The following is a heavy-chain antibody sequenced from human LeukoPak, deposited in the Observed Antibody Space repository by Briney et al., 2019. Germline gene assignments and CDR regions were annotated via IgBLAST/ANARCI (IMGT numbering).Heavy chain of an antibody. V-gene: IGHV3-20*04. Sequence: PGGSLRLSCAASGFTFDNYRMSWVRQAPGKGLEWVSTVNADGGNTYYADSVKGRFTISRDNVKNSLYLQMNGLRAEDTAVYYCAREMEGDYGSGTFFDLWGQGNMVTVSS. CDR3: AREMEGDYGSGTFFDL. CDR2: VNADGGNT. J-gene: IGHJ4*02. D-gene: IGHD3-10*01. CDR1: GFTFDNYR.